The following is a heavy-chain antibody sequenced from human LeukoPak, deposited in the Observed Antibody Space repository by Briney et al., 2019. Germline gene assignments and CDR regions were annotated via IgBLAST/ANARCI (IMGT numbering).Heavy chain of an antibody. V-gene: IGHV3-21*05. D-gene: IGHD1-1*01. CDR2: ISSRGSLI. J-gene: IGHJ6*03. CDR1: GFTFSSYS. Sequence: GSLRLSCAASGFTFSSYSMNWVRQAPGKGLEWVSYISSRGSLIYYADSVKGRFTISRDNPTNSLYLQMNRLRAEDTAVYYCAGVRDYYSYMDVWGKGTTVTISS. CDR3: AGVRDYYSYMDV.